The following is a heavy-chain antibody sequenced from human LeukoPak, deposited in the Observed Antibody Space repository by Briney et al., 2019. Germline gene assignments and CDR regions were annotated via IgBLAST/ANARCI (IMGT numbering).Heavy chain of an antibody. J-gene: IGHJ4*02. CDR1: GGSFSGYY. Sequence: PSETLSLTCAVYGGSFSGYYWSWIRPPPGKGLGRIGEINHSGSTNYNPSIKSRVNISVDTSKIHFSLKLSSVTAADTAVYYCARQYCSSISCYFDYWGQGTLVTVSS. D-gene: IGHD2-2*01. CDR2: INHSGST. V-gene: IGHV4-34*01. CDR3: ARQYCSSISCYFDY.